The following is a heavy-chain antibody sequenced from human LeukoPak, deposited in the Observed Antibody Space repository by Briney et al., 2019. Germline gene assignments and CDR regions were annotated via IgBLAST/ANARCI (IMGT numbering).Heavy chain of an antibody. V-gene: IGHV3-53*01. CDR1: GFTFSSYS. CDR3: ARDMRTSDAFDI. D-gene: IGHD2-2*01. CDR2: IYSGGST. Sequence: GGSLRLSCAASGFTFSSYSMNWVRQAPGKGLEWVSVIYSGGSTYYADSVKGRFTISRDNSKNTLYLQMNSLRAEDTAVYYCARDMRTSDAFDIWGQGTMVTVSS. J-gene: IGHJ3*02.